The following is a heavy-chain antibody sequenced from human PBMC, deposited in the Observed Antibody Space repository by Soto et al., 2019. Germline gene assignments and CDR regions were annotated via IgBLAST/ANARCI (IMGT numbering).Heavy chain of an antibody. J-gene: IGHJ6*02. D-gene: IGHD4-17*01. CDR3: ARDPTVTTLYRYYGMDV. CDR2: IIPIFGTA. CDR1: GGTFSSYA. Sequence: SVRVSCKASGGTFSSYAISWVRQAPGQGLEWMGGIIPIFGTANYAQKFQGRVTITADESTSTAYMELSSLRSEDTAVYYCARDPTVTTLYRYYGMDVWGQGTTVTVSS. V-gene: IGHV1-69*13.